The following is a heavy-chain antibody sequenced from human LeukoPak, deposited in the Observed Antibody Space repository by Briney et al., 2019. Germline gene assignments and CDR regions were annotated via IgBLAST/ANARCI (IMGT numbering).Heavy chain of an antibody. J-gene: IGHJ3*02. V-gene: IGHV1-46*01. CDR2: INPSGGDS. D-gene: IGHD2-21*02. CDR3: ARDPSYCGGDCYAFDI. CDR1: GYTFINHY. Sequence: ASVKASCKASGYTFINHYLHWVRQAIGQGLQWMGIINPSGGDSKYAQKFQSRVTVTRDTSTYTVYMELSSLRSEDTAVYYCARDPSYCGGDCYAFDIWGQGTMVTVSS.